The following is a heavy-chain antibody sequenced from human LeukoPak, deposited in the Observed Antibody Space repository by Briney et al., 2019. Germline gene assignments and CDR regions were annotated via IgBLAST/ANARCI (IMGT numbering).Heavy chain of an antibody. D-gene: IGHD3-22*01. CDR3: ARDPNYYDSSGYSPYFDY. CDR2: FYSGGST. J-gene: IGHJ4*02. Sequence: GGSLRLSCAASGFTVSSNYMSWVRQAPGKGLEWVSVFYSGGSTYYADSVKGRFTISRDNSKNTLYLQMNSLRAEDTAVYYCARDPNYYDSSGYSPYFDYWGQGTLVTVSS. V-gene: IGHV3-53*01. CDR1: GFTVSSNY.